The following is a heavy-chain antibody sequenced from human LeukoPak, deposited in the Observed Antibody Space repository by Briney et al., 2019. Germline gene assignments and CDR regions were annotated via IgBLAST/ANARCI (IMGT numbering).Heavy chain of an antibody. CDR1: GFTVSSNY. CDR3: ARSMYCGGDCYYYFDY. V-gene: IGHV3-74*01. J-gene: IGHJ4*02. Sequence: PGGSLRLSCAASGFTVSSNYMSWVHQAPGKGLVWVSRINSDGTIIGYADSVKGRFTISRDNAKNTLYLQMNSLRADDTAVYYCARSMYCGGDCYYYFDYWGQGTLVTVAS. D-gene: IGHD2-21*02. CDR2: INSDGTII.